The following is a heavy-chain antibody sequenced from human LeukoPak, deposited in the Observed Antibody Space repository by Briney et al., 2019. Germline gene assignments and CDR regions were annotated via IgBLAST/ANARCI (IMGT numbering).Heavy chain of an antibody. CDR2: IYHSGRT. CDR1: GYSISSNYY. Sequence: ASETLSLTCTVSGYSISSNYYWGWIRQAPGMGLQWIGNIYHSGRTYSNPSLKNRVTRSVDTSKNQFSLKLSSVTAADTAVYSCARAIGPDRPFDYWGQGILVTVSS. D-gene: IGHD1-14*01. V-gene: IGHV4-38-2*02. CDR3: ARAIGPDRPFDY. J-gene: IGHJ4*02.